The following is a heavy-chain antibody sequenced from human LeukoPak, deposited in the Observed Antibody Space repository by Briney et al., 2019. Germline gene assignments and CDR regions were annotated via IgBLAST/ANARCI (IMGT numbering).Heavy chain of an antibody. CDR1: GGTFSSYA. D-gene: IGHD6-19*01. V-gene: IGHV1-69*13. CDR3: ARDQYSSGWYSGSYYYMDV. J-gene: IGHJ6*03. Sequence: ASVKVSCKASGGTFSSYAISWVRQAPGQGLECMGGIIPIFGTANYAQKFQGRVTITADESTSTAYMELSSLRSDDTAVYYCARDQYSSGWYSGSYYYMDVWGKGTTVTISS. CDR2: IIPIFGTA.